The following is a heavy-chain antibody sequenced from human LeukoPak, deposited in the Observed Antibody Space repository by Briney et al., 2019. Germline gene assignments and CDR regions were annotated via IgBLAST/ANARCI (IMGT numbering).Heavy chain of an antibody. CDR3: ARALVGETYYYDSSGYRD. Sequence: ASVKVSCKASGYTFTSYGISWVRQAPGQGLEWMGWISAYNGNTNYAQKLQGRVTMTTDTSTSTAYMELRSLRSDDTAVYYCARALVGETYYYDSSGYRDWGQGTLVTVSS. CDR2: ISAYNGNT. V-gene: IGHV1-18*01. CDR1: GYTFTSYG. D-gene: IGHD3-22*01. J-gene: IGHJ4*02.